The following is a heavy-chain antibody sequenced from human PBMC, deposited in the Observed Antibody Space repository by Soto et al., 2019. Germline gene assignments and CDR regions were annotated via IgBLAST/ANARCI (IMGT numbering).Heavy chain of an antibody. V-gene: IGHV4-39*01. J-gene: IGHJ4*02. CDR2: IYYSGST. CDR3: ARARLLGSFDY. CDR1: GGSISSSSYY. D-gene: IGHD3-16*01. Sequence: SETLSLTCTVSGGSISSSSYYWGWIRQPPGKGLEWIGSIYYSGSTYYNPSLKSRVTISVDTSKNQFSLKLSSVTAADTAVYYCARARLLGSFDYWGQGTLVTVSS.